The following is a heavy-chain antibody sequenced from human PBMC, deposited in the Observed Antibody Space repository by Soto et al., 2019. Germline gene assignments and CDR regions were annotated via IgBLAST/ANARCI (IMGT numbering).Heavy chain of an antibody. Sequence: SETLSLTCTVSGGSISSSSYYWGWIRQPPGKGLEWIGYIYYSGSTYYNPSLKSRVTISVDTSKNQFSLKLSSVTAADTAVYYCAGVWVVYSSKYYFDYWGQGTLVTVS. J-gene: IGHJ4*02. V-gene: IGHV4-31*03. CDR1: GGSISSSSYY. D-gene: IGHD6-13*01. CDR3: AGVWVVYSSKYYFDY. CDR2: IYYSGST.